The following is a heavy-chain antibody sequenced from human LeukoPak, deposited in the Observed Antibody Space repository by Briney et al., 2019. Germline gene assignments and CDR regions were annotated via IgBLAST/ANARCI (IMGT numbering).Heavy chain of an antibody. J-gene: IGHJ4*02. CDR2: IYYSGST. V-gene: IGHV4-39*01. CDR1: GGSISSSTYY. Sequence: SETLSLTCTVSGGSISSSTYYWGWIRRPPGKGLEWIGSIYYSGSTYYNPSLKSRVTVSVDTSKNQFSLKLNSVTAADTAVYCCVRGSTLRHYQYWGQGTLVTVSS. CDR3: VRGSTLRHYQY. D-gene: IGHD3-16*01.